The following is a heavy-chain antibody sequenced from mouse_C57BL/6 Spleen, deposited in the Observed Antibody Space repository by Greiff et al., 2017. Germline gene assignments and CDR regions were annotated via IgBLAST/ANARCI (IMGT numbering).Heavy chain of an antibody. CDR3: ARYSGNYWYFDV. D-gene: IGHD1-1*01. Sequence: EVQGVESGPGLAKPSQTLSLTCSVTGYSITSDYWNWIRKFPGNKLEYMGYISYSGSTYYNPSLKSRISITRDTSKNQYYLQLNSVTTDDTATYYGARYSGNYWYFDVWGTGTTVTVSS. CDR2: ISYSGST. CDR1: GYSITSDY. J-gene: IGHJ1*03. V-gene: IGHV3-8*01.